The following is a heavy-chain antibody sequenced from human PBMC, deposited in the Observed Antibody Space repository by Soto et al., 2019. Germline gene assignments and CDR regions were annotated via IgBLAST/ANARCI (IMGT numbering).Heavy chain of an antibody. CDR3: ARAATVGWFDP. CDR2: IYYSGST. Sequence: QLQLQESGPGLVKPSETLSLTCTVSGGSISSSSYYWGWIRQPPGKGLEWIGSIYYSGSTYYNPSLKRRVTISVDTSKNQFSLKLSSVTAADTAVYYCARAATVGWFDPWGQGTLVTVSS. CDR1: GGSISSSSYY. V-gene: IGHV4-39*01. J-gene: IGHJ5*02. D-gene: IGHD2-15*01.